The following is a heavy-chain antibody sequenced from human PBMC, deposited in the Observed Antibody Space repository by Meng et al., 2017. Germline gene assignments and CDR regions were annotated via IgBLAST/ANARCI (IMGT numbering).Heavy chain of an antibody. CDR1: GYNFPDYY. J-gene: IGHJ4*02. CDR3: ARDEDISAAGKLFGDY. Sequence: QVQLVPSGAEVKKPGASGKVPCKPSGYNFPDYYIHWVRRAPGQGLEWMGRINPKSGDTHYAQKFQARVTMTGDTSISTAYMELSGLRSDDTAMYYCARDEDISAAGKLFGDYWGQGTLVTVSS. D-gene: IGHD6-25*01. CDR2: INPKSGDT. V-gene: IGHV1-2*06.